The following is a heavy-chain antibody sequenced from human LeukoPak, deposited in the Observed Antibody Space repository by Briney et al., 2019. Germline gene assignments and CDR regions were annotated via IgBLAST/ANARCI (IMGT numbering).Heavy chain of an antibody. D-gene: IGHD3-10*01. CDR3: GRLGGSGSQDDF. J-gene: IGHJ4*02. Sequence: GESLKTSCKGSGYSFTSYWIGLVRQMPGKGLGWMGIIYPGDSESRYSPSFQGQVTISAHKSISPAYLQWSSLKASDTALYFCGRLGGSGSQDDFWGQGTLVTVSS. V-gene: IGHV5-51*01. CDR2: IYPGDSES. CDR1: GYSFTSYW.